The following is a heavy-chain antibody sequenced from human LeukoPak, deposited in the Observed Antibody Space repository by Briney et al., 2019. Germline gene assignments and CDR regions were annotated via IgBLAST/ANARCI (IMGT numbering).Heavy chain of an antibody. V-gene: IGHV3-74*03. CDR2: INDSGSNT. CDR1: GFTFTSYW. J-gene: IGHJ4*02. D-gene: IGHD2-21*02. Sequence: PGGSLRLSCATSGFTFTSYWMHWVRQAPGKGLVWVSNINDSGSNTKYADAVKARVTVSRDTAKNTLYLQMESLRAEDTGVYYCARGGKVVTGLDSWGQGALVTVFS. CDR3: ARGGKVVTGLDS.